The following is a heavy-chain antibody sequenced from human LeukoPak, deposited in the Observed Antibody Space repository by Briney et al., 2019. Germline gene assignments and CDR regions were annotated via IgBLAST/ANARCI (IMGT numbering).Heavy chain of an antibody. CDR2: INHSGTT. J-gene: IGHJ4*02. CDR3: ARGGSYPTSNDY. CDR1: GRPFNRYH. D-gene: IGHD1-26*01. Sequence: SVPLSLICTIYGRPFNRYHWRWIRQPPGKGLEWIGEINHSGTTNYNPSLGSRVTISVDTSKNQFSMKLSSMAAADTPVYYCARGGSYPTSNDYWGQGTPVTVSS. V-gene: IGHV4-34*01.